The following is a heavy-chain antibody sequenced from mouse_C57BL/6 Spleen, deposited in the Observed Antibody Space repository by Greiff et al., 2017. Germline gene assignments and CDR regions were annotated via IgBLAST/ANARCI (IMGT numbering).Heavy chain of an antibody. J-gene: IGHJ2*01. Sequence: VQRVESGGGLVQPGGSLKLSCAASGFTFSDYYMYWVRQTPEKRLEWVAYISNGGGSTYYPDTVKGRFTISRDNAKNTLYLQMSRLKSEDTAMYYCARERSGYLYFDYWGQGTTLTVSS. V-gene: IGHV5-12*01. CDR1: GFTFSDYY. CDR3: ARERSGYLYFDY. D-gene: IGHD3-2*02. CDR2: ISNGGGST.